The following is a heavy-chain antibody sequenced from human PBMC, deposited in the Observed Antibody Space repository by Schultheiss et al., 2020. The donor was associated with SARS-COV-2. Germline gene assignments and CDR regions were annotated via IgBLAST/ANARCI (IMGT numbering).Heavy chain of an antibody. CDR2: INHSGST. Sequence: SETLSLTCTVSGGSISSYYWSWIRQPPGKGLEWIGEINHSGSTNYNPYLKSRVTISVDTSKNQFSLKLSSVTAADTAVYYCARDGRGSDYYYYYYGMDVWGQGTTVTVSS. D-gene: IGHD1-26*01. V-gene: IGHV4-34*01. CDR1: GGSISSYY. J-gene: IGHJ6*02. CDR3: ARDGRGSDYYYYYYGMDV.